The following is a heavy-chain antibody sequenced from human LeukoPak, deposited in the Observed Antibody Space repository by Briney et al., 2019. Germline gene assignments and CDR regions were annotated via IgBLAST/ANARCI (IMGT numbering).Heavy chain of an antibody. CDR3: ARDDGAPSYYDILTGYYPEAFDI. D-gene: IGHD3-9*01. Sequence: ASVKVSCKASGYTFTSYGISWVRQAPGQGLEWMGWISAYNGNTNYAQKLQGRVTMTTDTSTSTAYTELRSLRSDDTAVYYCARDDGAPSYYDILTGYYPEAFDIWGQGTMVTVSS. J-gene: IGHJ3*02. V-gene: IGHV1-18*01. CDR2: ISAYNGNT. CDR1: GYTFTSYG.